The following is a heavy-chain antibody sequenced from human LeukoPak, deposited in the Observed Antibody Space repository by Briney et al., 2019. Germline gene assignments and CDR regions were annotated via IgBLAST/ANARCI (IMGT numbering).Heavy chain of an antibody. CDR1: GGTLSSYA. J-gene: IGHJ4*02. D-gene: IGHD4-17*01. CDR2: IIPIFGTA. CDR3: ASTDYGDYLYYFDY. V-gene: IGHV1-69*05. Sequence: SVKVSCKASGGTLSSYAISWVRQAPGQGLEWMGRIIPIFGTANYAQKFQGRVTITTDESTSTAYMELSSLRSEDTAVYYCASTDYGDYLYYFDYWGQGTLVTVSS.